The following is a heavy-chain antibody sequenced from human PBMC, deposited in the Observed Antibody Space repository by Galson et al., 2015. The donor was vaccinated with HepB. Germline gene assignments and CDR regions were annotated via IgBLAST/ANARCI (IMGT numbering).Heavy chain of an antibody. D-gene: IGHD4-17*01. V-gene: IGHV1-8*01. Sequence: SVKVSCKASGYTFTNYNIKWVRQATGQGLEWMGLMNPKSGNTVYAQKFQGRVTMTRDTSISTVYMELSSLRLEDTAVYYCARGPDYGNFALDYWGQGTLVTVSS. CDR3: ARGPDYGNFALDY. J-gene: IGHJ4*02. CDR2: MNPKSGNT. CDR1: GYTFTNYN.